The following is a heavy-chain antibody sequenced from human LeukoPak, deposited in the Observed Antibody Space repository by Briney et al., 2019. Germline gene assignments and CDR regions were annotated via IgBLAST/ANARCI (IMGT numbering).Heavy chain of an antibody. J-gene: IGHJ4*02. CDR2: IYPGDSDI. V-gene: IGHV5-51*07. Sequence: SGASLKISCKGTGYSFTTYWIGWVHQMSGKGLDWIGIIYPGDSDIRYSPSFQGQVTISADKSISSAYLQWTSLKASDTAMYYCARRGEGYYFDYWGQGTLVTVSS. D-gene: IGHD2-21*01. CDR1: GYSFTTYW. CDR3: ARRGEGYYFDY.